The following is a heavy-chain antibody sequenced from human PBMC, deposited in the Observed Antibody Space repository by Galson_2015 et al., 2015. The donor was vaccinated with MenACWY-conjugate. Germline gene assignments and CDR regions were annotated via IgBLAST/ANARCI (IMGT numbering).Heavy chain of an antibody. Sequence: SVKVSCKASGYTFTSYAMHWVRQAPGQRLEWMGWINAGNGNTKYSQKFQGRVTITRDTSASTAYMELSSLRSEDTAVYYCARGTPFIVVVPAALDALDIWGQGTMVTVSS. CDR2: INAGNGNT. J-gene: IGHJ3*02. D-gene: IGHD2-2*01. V-gene: IGHV1-3*01. CDR1: GYTFTSYA. CDR3: ARGTPFIVVVPAALDALDI.